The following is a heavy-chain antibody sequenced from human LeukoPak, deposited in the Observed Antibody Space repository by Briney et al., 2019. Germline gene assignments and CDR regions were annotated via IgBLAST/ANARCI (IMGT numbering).Heavy chain of an antibody. CDR3: AKAPGTTCRGAYCYPFDY. Sequence: GRTLRLSCAASGFTLSSYAMSWVRQAPGKGPEWVSAISDTGNTYHAASVKGRFTISRDSSKNTLFLQMNRLRPGDAAVYYCAKAPGTTCRGAYCYPFDYWGQGTLVTVSS. J-gene: IGHJ4*02. D-gene: IGHD2-21*01. CDR2: ISDTGNT. CDR1: GFTLSSYA. V-gene: IGHV3-23*01.